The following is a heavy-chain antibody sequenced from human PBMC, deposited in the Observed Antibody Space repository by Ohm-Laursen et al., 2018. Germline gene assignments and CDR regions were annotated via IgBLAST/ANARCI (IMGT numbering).Heavy chain of an antibody. CDR1: GFTFTDYA. J-gene: IGHJ4*02. V-gene: IGHV3-23*01. CDR2: IGTTGNT. CDR3: AKDAATVTASYFHD. Sequence: SLRLSCTASGFTFTDYAMNWVRQAPGKGLEWVSTIGTTGNTYYIDSGRGQFTISRDNSKKTVYLQMDSLSADDTALYYCAKDAATVTASYFHDWGQGTLVTVSS. D-gene: IGHD2-21*02.